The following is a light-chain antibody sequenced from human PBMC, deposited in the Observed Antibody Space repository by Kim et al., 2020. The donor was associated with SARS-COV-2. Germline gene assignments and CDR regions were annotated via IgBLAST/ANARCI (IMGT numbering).Light chain of an antibody. CDR2: AKD. CDR3: KSRDSRGKVV. J-gene: IGLJ2*01. Sequence: SSELTQDPAVSVALGQTVSITCQGDSLRKYYATWYQQRARQAPVLVFYAKDKRPSGVPDRSSGSTSGNTASLTITGAQAADEADYYCKSRDSRGKVVFGGGTQLTVL. CDR1: SLRKYY. V-gene: IGLV3-19*01.